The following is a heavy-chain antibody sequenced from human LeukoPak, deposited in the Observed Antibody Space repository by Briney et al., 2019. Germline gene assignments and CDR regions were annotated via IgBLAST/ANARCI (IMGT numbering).Heavy chain of an antibody. CDR3: ARHMEGYGHAFDI. D-gene: IGHD3-16*01. V-gene: IGHV4-59*01. Sequence: SEPLSLTCTVSGGSISSYYWIWLQQSPGKGLEWIGYIYYRGTNYNPSLRSLVTISVDTSKNQFSLKLSSVTAADTALYYCARHMEGYGHAFDIWGQGTMVTVSS. CDR2: IYYRGT. J-gene: IGHJ3*02. CDR1: GGSISSYY.